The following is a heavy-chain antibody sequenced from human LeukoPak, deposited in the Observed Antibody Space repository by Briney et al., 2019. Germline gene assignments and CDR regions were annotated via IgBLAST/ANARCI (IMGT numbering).Heavy chain of an antibody. J-gene: IGHJ3*02. V-gene: IGHV3-23*01. CDR2: IRVSDGAR. D-gene: IGHD2-21*01. CDR1: GFTCSRYA. Sequence: PGGSLRRSCAAGGFTCSRYARRWVRQAQGKGREGGSSIRVSDGARFCPHSVKGRFTPSRDNPKNTLFLQMSSLRAEDTAAYYCATESISQSYSFYIWGHGTMVTVSS. CDR3: ATESISQSYSFYI.